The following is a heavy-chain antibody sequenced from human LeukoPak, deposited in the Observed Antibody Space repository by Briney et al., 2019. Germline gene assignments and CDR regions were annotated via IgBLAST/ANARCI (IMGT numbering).Heavy chain of an antibody. CDR2: IYSGGST. D-gene: IGHD3-10*01. J-gene: IGHJ4*02. Sequence: SGGSLRLSCVVSGFTVSNNYMSWVRQAPGKGLEWVSVIYSGGSTYYADSVKGRFTISRDNSKNTLYLQMDSLRAEDTAVYYCAASRGPNWFDWGQGTLVTVSS. CDR1: GFTVSNNY. V-gene: IGHV3-53*01. CDR3: AASRGPNWFD.